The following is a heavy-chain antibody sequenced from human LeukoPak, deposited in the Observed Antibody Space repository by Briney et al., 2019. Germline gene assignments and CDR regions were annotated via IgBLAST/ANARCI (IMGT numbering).Heavy chain of an antibody. CDR2: IYISGST. Sequence: PSETLSLTCTVSGGSISSHYWSWIRLPAGKGPEWIGRIYISGSTNSNPSLKSRVTMSVDTSKNQFSLMLSSVTAADTSVYSCVRGLYDSSTYRAFHIWGQGTMVTVSS. V-gene: IGHV4-4*07. CDR3: VRGLYDSSTYRAFHI. CDR1: GGSISSHY. D-gene: IGHD3-22*01. J-gene: IGHJ3*02.